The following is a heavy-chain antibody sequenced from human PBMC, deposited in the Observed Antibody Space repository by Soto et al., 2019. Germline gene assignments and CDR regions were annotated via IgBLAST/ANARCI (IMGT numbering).Heavy chain of an antibody. CDR2: KKQDGSEK. CDR1: GFTFSNFW. J-gene: IGHJ4*02. Sequence: RLSCEASGFTFSNFWMSWVRQAPGKGLEWVANKKQDGSEKKYVDSVKGRFIISRDNAKNSLSLQMNSLRAEDTAVYYCATNTVTKVDDYWGQGXRVTVYS. CDR3: ATNTVTKVDDY. V-gene: IGHV3-7*03. D-gene: IGHD4-17*01.